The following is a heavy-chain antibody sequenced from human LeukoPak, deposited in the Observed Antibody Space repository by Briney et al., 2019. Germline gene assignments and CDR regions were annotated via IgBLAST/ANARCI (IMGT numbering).Heavy chain of an antibody. CDR2: IIPIFGTA. J-gene: IGHJ3*02. CDR1: GGTFSSYA. V-gene: IGHV1-69*01. CDR3: ARGTVVVIIYPPEETATDAFDI. Sequence: GSSVKVSCKASGGTFSSYAISWVRQAPGQGLEWMGGIIPIFGTANYAQKFQGRVTITADESTSTAYMELSSLRSEDTAVYYCARGTVVVIIYPPEETATDAFDIWGQGTMVTVSS. D-gene: IGHD3-22*01.